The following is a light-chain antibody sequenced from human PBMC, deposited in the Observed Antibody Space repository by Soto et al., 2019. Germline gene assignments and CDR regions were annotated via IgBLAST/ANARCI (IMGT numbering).Light chain of an antibody. V-gene: IGLV2-14*01. CDR3: SSYTSSSTVV. Sequence: QSALTQPASVSGSPGQSITISCTGTSSDVGGYNYVSWYQQHTGKAPKFMIYEVSNRPSGVSNRFSGSQSCNTASLTISGLQGEDDADDYCSSYTSSSTVVVGGGTKRTFL. CDR2: EVS. J-gene: IGLJ2*01. CDR1: SSDVGGYNY.